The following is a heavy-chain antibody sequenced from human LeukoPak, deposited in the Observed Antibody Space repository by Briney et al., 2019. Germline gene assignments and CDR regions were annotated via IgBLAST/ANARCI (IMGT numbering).Heavy chain of an antibody. V-gene: IGHV4-59*01. J-gene: IGHJ2*01. CDR1: GGSISSDY. CDR2: ISYSGNT. D-gene: IGHD2-2*01. CDR3: ARSVSGSSPWYFDL. Sequence: SETLSLTCAVSGGSISSDYWSWIRRPPGKGLEWIGYISYSGNTNYNPSLKSRVTISKDTSKNQFSLKLRSVTAADTAVYFCARSVSGSSPWYFDLWGRGTLLTVSS.